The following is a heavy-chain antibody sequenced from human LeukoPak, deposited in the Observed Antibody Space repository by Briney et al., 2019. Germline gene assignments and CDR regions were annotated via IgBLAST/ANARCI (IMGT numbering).Heavy chain of an antibody. CDR3: AKDRYSSGPYYFDY. J-gene: IGHJ4*02. CDR1: GFTFSSXX. V-gene: IGHV3-23*01. D-gene: IGHD6-19*01. CDR2: ISGSGGST. Sequence: SGFTFSSXXXXXVRXXPGXXXXXXXAISGSGGSTYYADSVKGRFTISRDNSKNTLYLQMNSLRAEDTAVYYCAKDRYSSGPYYFDYWGQGTLVTVSS.